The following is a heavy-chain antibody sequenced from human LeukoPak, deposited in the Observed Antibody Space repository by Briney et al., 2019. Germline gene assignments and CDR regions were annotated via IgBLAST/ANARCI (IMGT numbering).Heavy chain of an antibody. D-gene: IGHD2-2*01. CDR3: ARITLGYCSSTSCYEGLGFDY. CDR2: MNPKSGNT. CDR1: GYTFTNYD. V-gene: IGHV1-8*01. J-gene: IGHJ4*02. Sequence: VASVKVSCKASGYTFTNYDINWVRQATGQGLEWMGWMNPKSGNTGFAQKFQGRVTISRNTSISTAYMELSSLRSEDTAVYYCARITLGYCSSTSCYEGLGFDYWGQGTLVTVSS.